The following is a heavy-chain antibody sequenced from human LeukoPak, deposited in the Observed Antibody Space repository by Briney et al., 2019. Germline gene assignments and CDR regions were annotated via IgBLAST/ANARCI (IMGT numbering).Heavy chain of an antibody. CDR2: ISGSGGST. D-gene: IGHD6-13*01. V-gene: IGHV3-23*01. Sequence: PGGSLRLSCAASGFTFSSYAMSWVRQAPGKGLEWVSAISGSGGSTYYADSVKGRFTISRDDSKNTLYLQMNSLRAEDTAVYYCAKDLPDSSSPFSFQHWGQGTLVTVSS. CDR3: AKDLPDSSSPFSFQH. J-gene: IGHJ1*01. CDR1: GFTFSSYA.